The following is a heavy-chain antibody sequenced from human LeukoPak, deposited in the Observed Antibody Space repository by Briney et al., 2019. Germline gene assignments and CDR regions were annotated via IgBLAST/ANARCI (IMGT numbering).Heavy chain of an antibody. J-gene: IGHJ3*02. V-gene: IGHV4-59*01. D-gene: IGHD3-10*01. Sequence: PSETLSLTCTVSGGSITTYYWSWIRQPPGKGLEWIGYITYSGTTNYNPSLKSRVTISVDTSKNQFSLKLTSVTAADTAVYYCARPNDSGTYYRAFDIWGQGTMVTVS. CDR3: ARPNDSGTYYRAFDI. CDR1: GGSITTYY. CDR2: ITYSGTT.